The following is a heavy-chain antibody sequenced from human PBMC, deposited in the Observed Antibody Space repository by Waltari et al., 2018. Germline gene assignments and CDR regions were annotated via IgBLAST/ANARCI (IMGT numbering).Heavy chain of an antibody. CDR3: ARQGLRWRLFDY. J-gene: IGHJ4*02. V-gene: IGHV1-2*06. Sequence: QVPLVQSGAEVKKPGASVKVSCKASGYTFTDWYMSWVRQAPGQGLEWMGRISPNSGGTNYAQKFQGRVTMTRDTSKNQFSLKLSSVTAADTAVYYCARQGLRWRLFDYWGQGPLVTVSS. CDR1: GYTFTDWY. CDR2: ISPNSGGT. D-gene: IGHD4-17*01.